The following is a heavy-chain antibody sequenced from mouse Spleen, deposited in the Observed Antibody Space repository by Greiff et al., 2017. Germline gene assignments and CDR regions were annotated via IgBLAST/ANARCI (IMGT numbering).Heavy chain of an antibody. Sequence: VQLQQSGAELVRPGTSVKVSCKASGYAFTNYLIEWVKQRPGQGLEWIGVINPGSGGTNYNEKFKGKATLTADKSSSTAYMQLSSLTSDDSAVYFCARDWEGGYFDYWGQGTTLTVSS. J-gene: IGHJ2*01. CDR2: INPGSGGT. D-gene: IGHD4-1*01. V-gene: IGHV1-54*01. CDR1: GYAFTNYL. CDR3: ARDWEGGYFDY.